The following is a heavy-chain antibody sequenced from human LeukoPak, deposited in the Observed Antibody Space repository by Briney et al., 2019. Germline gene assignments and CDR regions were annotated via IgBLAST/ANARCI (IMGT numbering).Heavy chain of an antibody. D-gene: IGHD2-2*01. J-gene: IGHJ6*03. Sequence: RGASVKVSCKASGGTFSSYAFSWVRQAPGQALEWMGGIIPIFGTASYAQKFQGRVTIATDESTSTAYMELSSLRSEDTAVYYCASESTSNFYMDVWGKGTTVTVSS. CDR1: GGTFSSYA. CDR2: IIPIFGTA. V-gene: IGHV1-69*05. CDR3: ASESTSNFYMDV.